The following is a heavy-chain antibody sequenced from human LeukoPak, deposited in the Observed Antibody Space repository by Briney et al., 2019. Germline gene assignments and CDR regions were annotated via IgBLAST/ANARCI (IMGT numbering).Heavy chain of an antibody. CDR3: AKSYSGSYYVIDY. Sequence: TGGSLRLSCAASGFTFSSYGMHWVRQAPGKGLEWVAGISYDGSNKYYADSVKGRFTISRDNSKNTLYLQMNSLRTEDTAVYYCAKSYSGSYYVIDYWGQGTLVTVSS. D-gene: IGHD1-26*01. CDR2: ISYDGSNK. CDR1: GFTFSSYG. J-gene: IGHJ4*02. V-gene: IGHV3-30*18.